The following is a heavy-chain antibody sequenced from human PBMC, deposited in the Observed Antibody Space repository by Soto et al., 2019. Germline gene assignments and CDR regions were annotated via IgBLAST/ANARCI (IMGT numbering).Heavy chain of an antibody. CDR1: GGSISSSSYY. Sequence: SETLSLTCTVSGGSISSSSYYWGWIRQPPGKGLEWIGSIYYSGSTHYNPSLKSRVTISVDTSKNQFSLKLSSVTAADTAVYYCARQLNRNYGDFYYFDYWGQGTLVTVSS. J-gene: IGHJ4*02. CDR2: IYYSGST. CDR3: ARQLNRNYGDFYYFDY. D-gene: IGHD4-17*01. V-gene: IGHV4-39*01.